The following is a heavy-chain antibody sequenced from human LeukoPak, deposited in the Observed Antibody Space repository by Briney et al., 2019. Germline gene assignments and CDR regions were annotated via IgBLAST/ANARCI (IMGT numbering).Heavy chain of an antibody. Sequence: GGSLRLSCAASGFTFRSYEMNWVRQAPGKGLEWVSYISSSGSNTDYADSVKGRFNISRDNAENSLYLQMNSLRAEDTAVYYCARVSPLSLGSTRITIFATDYWGQGTLVTVSS. CDR1: GFTFRSYE. J-gene: IGHJ4*02. V-gene: IGHV3-48*03. CDR2: ISSSGSNT. D-gene: IGHD3-3*01. CDR3: ARVSPLSLGSTRITIFATDY.